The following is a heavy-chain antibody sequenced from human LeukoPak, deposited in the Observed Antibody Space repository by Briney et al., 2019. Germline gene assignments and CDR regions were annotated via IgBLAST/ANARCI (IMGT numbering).Heavy chain of an antibody. D-gene: IGHD6-6*01. CDR1: GHTFNSYY. CDR2: INPSGSSA. Sequence: ASVKVSCKASGHTFNSYYINWVRQAPGQGLEWMGRINPSGSSASYAQKFQGRVTVTRDTSTSTVYMELSSLRSEDTALYYCATGILPYSSLSVFNSWGQGTLVTVSS. J-gene: IGHJ4*02. CDR3: ATGILPYSSLSVFNS. V-gene: IGHV1-46*02.